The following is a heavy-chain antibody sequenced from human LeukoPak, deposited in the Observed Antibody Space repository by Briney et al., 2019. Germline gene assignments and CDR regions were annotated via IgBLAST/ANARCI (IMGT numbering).Heavy chain of an antibody. CDR1: GGSIISYY. CDR3: ASRSSESFAF. Sequence: SETLSLTCTVSGGSIISYYWAWIRQRPGKGLEWIGYIYDNGRATYNPSLKSRVTISVDTAKNQFSLKLSSVTAADTAVYYCASRSSESFAFWGQGTLVTVSS. D-gene: IGHD3-22*01. CDR2: IYDNGRA. J-gene: IGHJ4*02. V-gene: IGHV4-59*08.